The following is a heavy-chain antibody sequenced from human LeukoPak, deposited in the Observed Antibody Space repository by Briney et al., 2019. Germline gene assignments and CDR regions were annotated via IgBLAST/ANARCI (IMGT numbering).Heavy chain of an antibody. CDR3: TKIRGAFWSGYYPLDY. D-gene: IGHD3-3*01. J-gene: IGHJ4*02. Sequence: GSLRLSCAASGFTFSSYGMQWVRQAPGKGLEWVAFIRYDGTNKYYAESVEGRFTISRDNSKDTLYLQMNSLRAEDTAVYYCTKIRGAFWSGYYPLDYWGQGTLVTVSS. CDR1: GFTFSSYG. V-gene: IGHV3-30*02. CDR2: IRYDGTNK.